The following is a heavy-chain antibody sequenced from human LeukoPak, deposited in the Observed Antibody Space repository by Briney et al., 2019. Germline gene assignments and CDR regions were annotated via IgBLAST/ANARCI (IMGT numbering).Heavy chain of an antibody. CDR3: AKDRVATIRYFDY. D-gene: IGHD5-24*01. Sequence: GGSLRLSCAASGFTFSNYGVHWVRQAPGKGLEWVSFIRFDGSNKYYADSVKGRFTISRDNSKNTLYLQMNSLRAEDTAVYYCAKDRVATIRYFDYWGQGTLVTVSS. V-gene: IGHV3-30*02. J-gene: IGHJ4*02. CDR1: GFTFSNYG. CDR2: IRFDGSNK.